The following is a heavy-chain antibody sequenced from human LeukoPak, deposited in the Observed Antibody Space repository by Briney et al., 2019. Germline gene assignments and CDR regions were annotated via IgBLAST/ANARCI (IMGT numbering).Heavy chain of an antibody. V-gene: IGHV3-21*01. CDR3: ARDRIVVVTAAFDF. Sequence: PGGSLRPSCAASGFSFDRYSMYWVRQAPGKGLEWVASISRGGTNIYYADSVKGRFVISRDDYNNSLILQMNSLTAEDSAVYYCARDRIVVVTAAFDFWGQGTLVTVSS. J-gene: IGHJ4*02. D-gene: IGHD2-21*02. CDR2: ISRGGTNI. CDR1: GFSFDRYS.